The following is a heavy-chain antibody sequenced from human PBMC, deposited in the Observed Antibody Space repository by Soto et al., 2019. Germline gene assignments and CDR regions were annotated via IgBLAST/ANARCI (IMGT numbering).Heavy chain of an antibody. J-gene: IGHJ6*02. D-gene: IGHD6-13*01. CDR1: DGSFNDYF. CDR2: VHHTGTS. Sequence: QVALQQWGAGLLKTSQTLSLTCGVHDGSFNDYFWTWIRQSPGKGLEWIGEVHHTGTSYFNPSLNARVTLAVDTSKSQFSLNLTSVTAADTAIYFCARRKDSSRYYYGIDVWGQGTTVVVS. V-gene: IGHV4-34*02. CDR3: ARRKDSSRYYYGIDV.